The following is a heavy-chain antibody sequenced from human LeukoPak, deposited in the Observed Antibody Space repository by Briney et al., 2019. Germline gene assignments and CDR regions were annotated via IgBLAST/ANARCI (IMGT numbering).Heavy chain of an antibody. CDR2: ISYDGSNK. Sequence: GGSLRLSCAASGFTFSSYAMHWVRQAPGKGLEWVAVISYDGSNKYYADSVKGRFTISRDNSKNTLYLQMNSLRAEDTAVYYCAKADRSGSYFYWGQGTLVTVSS. CDR3: AKADRSGSYFY. V-gene: IGHV3-30-3*01. J-gene: IGHJ4*02. CDR1: GFTFSSYA. D-gene: IGHD1-26*01.